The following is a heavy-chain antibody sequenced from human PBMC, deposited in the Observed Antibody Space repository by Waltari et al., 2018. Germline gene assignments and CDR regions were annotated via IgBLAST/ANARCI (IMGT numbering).Heavy chain of an antibody. Sequence: QVQLVQSGAEVKKPGSSVKVSCKASGGTFSSYAISWVRQAPGQGLEWMGGIIPIFGTANYAQKVQGRVTITTDESTSTAYMELSSLRSEDTAVYYCARGILGYCSSTSCRYYYGMDVWGQGTTVTVSS. V-gene: IGHV1-69*05. CDR3: ARGILGYCSSTSCRYYYGMDV. J-gene: IGHJ6*02. CDR1: GGTFSSYA. CDR2: IIPIFGTA. D-gene: IGHD2-2*01.